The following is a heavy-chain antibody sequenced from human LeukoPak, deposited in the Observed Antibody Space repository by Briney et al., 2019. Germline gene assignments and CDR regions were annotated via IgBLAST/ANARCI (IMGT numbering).Heavy chain of an antibody. Sequence: GGSLRLSCAASGFTFSGSWMSWVRQAPGKGLEWVADIKEDGGEKYYVDSVKGRFTISRDNVKNSLYLQMNSLRAEDTAVYYCARGTIAAAGYYYFDYWGQGTQVTVSS. CDR2: IKEDGGEK. CDR3: ARGTIAAAGYYYFDY. CDR1: GFTFSGSW. J-gene: IGHJ4*02. V-gene: IGHV3-7*04. D-gene: IGHD6-13*01.